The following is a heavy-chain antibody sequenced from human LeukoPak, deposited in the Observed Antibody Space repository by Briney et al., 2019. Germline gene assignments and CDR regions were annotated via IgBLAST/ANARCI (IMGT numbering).Heavy chain of an antibody. Sequence: SETLSLTCTVSAASISTYYWSWIRQPAGKGLEWIGHIHTSGSTNYNPSLKSRVTMSVDTSKNQFSLKLSSVTAADTAVYYCARGTTYYYGSGRTSFFDYWGQGTLVTVSS. J-gene: IGHJ4*02. CDR2: IHTSGST. CDR1: AASISTYY. CDR3: ARGTTYYYGSGRTSFFDY. V-gene: IGHV4-4*07. D-gene: IGHD3-10*01.